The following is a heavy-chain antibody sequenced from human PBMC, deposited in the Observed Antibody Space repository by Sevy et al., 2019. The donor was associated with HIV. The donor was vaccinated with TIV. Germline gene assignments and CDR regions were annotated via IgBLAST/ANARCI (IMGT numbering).Heavy chain of an antibody. Sequence: SETLSLTCTVSGGSITSLYWNWIRQPGKGLEWIANIYYNGHINYNPSLKSRVTLSLDTSKNQFSLRLSSVTAADTAMYYCAGENAWGRGYSWGQGTLVTVSS. V-gene: IGHV4-59*08. CDR2: IYYNGHI. J-gene: IGHJ4*02. CDR1: GGSITSLY. D-gene: IGHD1-26*01. CDR3: AGENAWGRGYS.